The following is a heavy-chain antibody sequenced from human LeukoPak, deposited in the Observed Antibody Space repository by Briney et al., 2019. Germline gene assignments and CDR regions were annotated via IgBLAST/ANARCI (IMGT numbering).Heavy chain of an antibody. CDR2: TYYRSKYYF. V-gene: IGHV6-1*01. CDR1: GDSVSTNSAA. Sequence: SQTLSLTSAISGDSVSTNSAAWQWIRQSPSRGLEWQGRTYYRSKYYFDYAVSVKSRITITTNTSKNQFSLQLSSVTPEDTAVYYCARERLHDYSRTLDYWGQGTLVTVSS. CDR3: ARERLHDYSRTLDY. D-gene: IGHD4-11*01. J-gene: IGHJ4*02.